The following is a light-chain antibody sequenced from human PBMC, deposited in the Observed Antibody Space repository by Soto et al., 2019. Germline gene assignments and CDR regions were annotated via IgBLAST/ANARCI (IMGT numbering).Light chain of an antibody. J-gene: IGKJ3*01. Sequence: DIQMTQSPSTLSASVGDRVSITCRASQSISSWLAWYQQKPGKAPKLLIFDASTLEGGVPSRFSGSGSGTEFTLTISSLQPDDFATYYCQQYNNYVTFGPGTKVDIK. CDR3: QQYNNYVT. V-gene: IGKV1-5*01. CDR1: QSISSW. CDR2: DAS.